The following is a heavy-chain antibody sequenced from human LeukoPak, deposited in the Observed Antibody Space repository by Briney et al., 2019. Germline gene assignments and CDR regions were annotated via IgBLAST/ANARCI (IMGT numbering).Heavy chain of an antibody. Sequence: PSQTLSLTCSVSRDSISSRDYYWSWIRQPPGEGLEWIGYIYYSGSTSYNPSLKSRVTISVDTSKNQFSLKLSSVTAADTAVYYCASSGWSSAGWFDPWGQGTLVTVSS. CDR3: ASSGWSSAGWFDP. CDR1: RDSISSRDYY. V-gene: IGHV4-30-4*08. J-gene: IGHJ5*02. CDR2: IYYSGST. D-gene: IGHD6-19*01.